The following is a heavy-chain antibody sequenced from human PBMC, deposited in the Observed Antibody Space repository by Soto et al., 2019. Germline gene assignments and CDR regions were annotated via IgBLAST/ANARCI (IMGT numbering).Heavy chain of an antibody. J-gene: IGHJ4*02. D-gene: IGHD3-16*01. CDR2: INAGNGNT. CDR3: ARGLNVYYFDY. CDR1: GYTFTNYG. Sequence: VASVKVSCKASGYTFTNYGIHWVRQAPGQRLEWMGWINAGNGNTKYSQKFQGRVTITRDTSASTAYMELSSLRSEDTAVYYCARGLNVYYFDYWGQGTLVTVS. V-gene: IGHV1-3*01.